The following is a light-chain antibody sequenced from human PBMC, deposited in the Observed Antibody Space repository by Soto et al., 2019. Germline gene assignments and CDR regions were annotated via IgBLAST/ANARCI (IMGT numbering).Light chain of an antibody. CDR2: AAS. Sequence: DIKMTQSPAALSASVGDRVTITCRASQVISNFLAWYQQNPGKVPKLLIYAASTLQSGVPSRFSGSGSGTDVTLTISSLQPVEVATYYCQKDDSPPLTFAGGSNVDIK. V-gene: IGKV1-27*01. J-gene: IGKJ4*01. CDR1: QVISNF. CDR3: QKDDSPPLT.